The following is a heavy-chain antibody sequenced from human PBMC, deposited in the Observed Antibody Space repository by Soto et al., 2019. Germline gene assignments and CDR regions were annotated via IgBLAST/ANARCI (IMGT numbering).Heavy chain of an antibody. D-gene: IGHD6-13*01. J-gene: IGHJ4*02. CDR1: GFTFSNYA. V-gene: IGHV3-11*05. CDR2: NSSTSSYT. CDR3: AKDPKAGPPYYFDY. Sequence: PGGSLRLSCAASGFTFSNYAVTWVRQAPGKGLEWVSYNSSTSSYTNYAGSVKGRFTVSRDNAKNSLYLQMNSLRAEDTAVYYCAKDPKAGPPYYFDYWGQGSLVTVSS.